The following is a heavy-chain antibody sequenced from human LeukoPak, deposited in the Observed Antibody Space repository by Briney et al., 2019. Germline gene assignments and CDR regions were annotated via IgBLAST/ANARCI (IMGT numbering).Heavy chain of an antibody. CDR1: GGTFSSYA. CDR2: IFPIFGTA. CDR3: ARSLYSGYDYGARDYYYGMDV. V-gene: IGHV1-69*13. Sequence: SVKVSCKASGGTFSSYAISWVRQAPGQGLEWMGGIFPIFGTANYAQKFQGRVTITADESTSTACMELSSLRSEDTAVYYCARSLYSGYDYGARDYYYGMDVWGQGTTVTVSS. J-gene: IGHJ6*02. D-gene: IGHD5-12*01.